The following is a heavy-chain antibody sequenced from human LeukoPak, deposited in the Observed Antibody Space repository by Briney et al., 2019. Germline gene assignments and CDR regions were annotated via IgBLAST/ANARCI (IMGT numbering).Heavy chain of an antibody. CDR2: IYDSGST. Sequence: PSETLSLTCTVSGGSIRSSYYYWGWIRQPPGKGLEWIGSIYDSGSTNYNPSLKSRVTISVDTSKNQFSLKLSSVTAADTAVYYCARGQYSYGYYYYYGMDVWGQGTTVTVSS. CDR3: ARGQYSYGYYYYYGMDV. J-gene: IGHJ6*02. CDR1: GGSIRSSYYY. D-gene: IGHD5-18*01. V-gene: IGHV4-39*07.